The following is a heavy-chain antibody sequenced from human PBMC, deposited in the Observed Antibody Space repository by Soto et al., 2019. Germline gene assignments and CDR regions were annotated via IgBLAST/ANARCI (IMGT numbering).Heavy chain of an antibody. CDR1: GDSISNSRFY. J-gene: IGHJ4*01. Sequence: SETLSLTCSVSGDSISNSRFYWAWIRQPPGEGLEWIGSIYHTGNAYYNPSLKSRVTISVDTSKNQFSLKLSSVTAADTAVYYCARVITMVRGVTSLGDYWGHGTLVTVSS. CDR2: IYHTGNA. D-gene: IGHD3-10*01. V-gene: IGHV4-39*01. CDR3: ARVITMVRGVTSLGDY.